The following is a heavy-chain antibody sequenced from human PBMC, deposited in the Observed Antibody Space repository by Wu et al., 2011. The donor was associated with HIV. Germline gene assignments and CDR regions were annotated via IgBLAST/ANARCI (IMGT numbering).Heavy chain of an antibody. CDR2: IIAIFGTA. V-gene: IGHV1-69*06. D-gene: IGHD3-22*01. J-gene: IGHJ6*03. Sequence: QSGAEVKKPGSSVKVSCKAPGGTFNSYAISWVRQAPGQGLEWMGGIIAIFGTANYAQKFQGRVTITADKSTTTTYMELNNLRSEDTAVYYCARGSGYHFNYNYLVVWGKGTTVTVSS. CDR1: GGTFNSYA. CDR3: ARGSGYHFNYNYLVV.